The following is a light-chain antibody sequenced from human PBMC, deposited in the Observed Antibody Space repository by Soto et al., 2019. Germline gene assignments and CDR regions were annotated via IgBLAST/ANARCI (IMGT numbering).Light chain of an antibody. CDR3: QQYDNWPPYT. Sequence: EIVMTQSPGTLSVSPGERASLSCRASQNFNNKVAWYQQKFGQPPRLLIYDASLRATGVPARFSGRGSGTEFTLTITSLQYEDFAIYYCQQYDNWPPYTFGPGTQLEI. J-gene: IGKJ2*01. CDR1: QNFNNK. CDR2: DAS. V-gene: IGKV3-15*01.